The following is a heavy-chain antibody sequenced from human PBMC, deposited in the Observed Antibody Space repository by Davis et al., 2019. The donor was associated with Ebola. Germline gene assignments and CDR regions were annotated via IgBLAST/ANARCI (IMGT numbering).Heavy chain of an antibody. D-gene: IGHD3-22*01. CDR2: VYTSGST. J-gene: IGHJ4*02. CDR1: GGSISSGTYY. Sequence: SETLSLTCTVSGGSISSGTYYWSWIRQPAGKGLEWIGHVYTSGSTNYNPSLKSRVTISVDTSKNQFSLKLSSVTAADTAVYYCVRDRHDTSAYGFWGQGTLVTVSS. V-gene: IGHV4-61*09. CDR3: VRDRHDTSAYGF.